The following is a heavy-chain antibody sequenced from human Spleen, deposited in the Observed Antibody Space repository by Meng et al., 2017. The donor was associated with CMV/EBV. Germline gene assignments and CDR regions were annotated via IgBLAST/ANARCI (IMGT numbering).Heavy chain of an antibody. J-gene: IGHJ4*02. Sequence: GESLKISCAASGFTFSTYWMHWVRQAPGTGLQWVANIRGDGTEKHYVDSVKGRFTISRDNVKNSLHLQMNSLRAEDTAVYYCAGGLEQLLFDYWGQGVLVTVSS. D-gene: IGHD2-2*01. V-gene: IGHV3-7*01. CDR3: AGGLEQLLFDY. CDR2: IRGDGTEK. CDR1: GFTFSTYW.